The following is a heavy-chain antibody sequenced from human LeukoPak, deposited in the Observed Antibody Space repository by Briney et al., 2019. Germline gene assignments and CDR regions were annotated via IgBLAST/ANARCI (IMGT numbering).Heavy chain of an antibody. V-gene: IGHV3-23*01. J-gene: IGHJ4*02. CDR1: GFTFSIYA. D-gene: IGHD2-2*01. Sequence: GGSLRLSCAASGFTFSIYAMSRVRQAPGKGLEWVSAISGSGGSTYYADSVKGRFTISRDNSKNTLYLQMNSLRAEDTAVYYCANRGGYCSSTSCYSYFDYWGQGTLVTVSS. CDR3: ANRGGYCSSTSCYSYFDY. CDR2: ISGSGGST.